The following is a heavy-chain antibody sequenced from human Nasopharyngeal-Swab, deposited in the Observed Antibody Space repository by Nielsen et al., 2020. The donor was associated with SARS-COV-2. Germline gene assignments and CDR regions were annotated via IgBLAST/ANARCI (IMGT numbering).Heavy chain of an antibody. CDR1: GFTFTSSA. CDR2: IVVGSGNT. J-gene: IGHJ5*02. V-gene: IGHV1-58*02. CDR3: ARDGGAAAGYNWFDP. Sequence: SVKVSCKASGFTFTSSAMQWVRQARGQRLEWIGWIVVGSGNTNYAQKFQERVTITRDMSTSTAYMELSRLRSDDTAVYYCARDGGAAAGYNWFDPWGQGTLVTVSS. D-gene: IGHD6-13*01.